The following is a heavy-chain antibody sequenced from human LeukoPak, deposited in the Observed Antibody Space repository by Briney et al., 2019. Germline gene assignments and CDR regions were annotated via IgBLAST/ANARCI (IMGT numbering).Heavy chain of an antibody. CDR2: INHSGST. CDR3: ASKVMVRGVIINPQVDY. CDR1: GGSFSGYY. J-gene: IGHJ4*02. Sequence: PSETLSLTCAVYGGSFSGYYWSWIRRPPGKGLEWIGEINHSGSTNYNPSLKSRVTISVDTSKNQFSLKLSSVTAADTAVYYCASKVMVRGVIINPQVDYWGQGTLVTVSS. D-gene: IGHD3-10*01. V-gene: IGHV4-34*01.